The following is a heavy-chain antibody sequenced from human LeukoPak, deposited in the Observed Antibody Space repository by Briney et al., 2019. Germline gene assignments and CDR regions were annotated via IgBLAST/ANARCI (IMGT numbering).Heavy chain of an antibody. CDR1: GFTFNTYG. V-gene: IGHV3-30*02. CDR2: IRYDGADK. Sequence: GGSLRLSCAASGFTFNTYGMHWVRQAPDKGLEWVAFIRYDGADKYYADSVKGRFTISRDNSKNTLYLQMNSLRAEDTAVYYCAKVLSKGGGYYLTDYWGQGTLVTVSS. CDR3: AKVLSKGGGYYLTDY. D-gene: IGHD3-22*01. J-gene: IGHJ4*02.